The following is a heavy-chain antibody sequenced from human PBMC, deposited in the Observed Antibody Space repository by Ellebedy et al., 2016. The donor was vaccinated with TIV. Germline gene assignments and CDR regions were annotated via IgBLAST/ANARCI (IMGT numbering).Heavy chain of an antibody. V-gene: IGHV3-66*01. CDR2: LYPDAKT. D-gene: IGHD2-21*01. J-gene: IGHJ5*02. CDR1: GIIVSDYF. Sequence: PGGSLRLSCEASGIIVSDYFMNWVRQAPGKGLEWVSVLYPDAKTNYTDSVNGRFIVSRDNSKNPLYLQMNSLTAEDTAVYYCARDPGGGGDFGDNWFDPWGQGTLVTVSS. CDR3: ARDPGGGGDFGDNWFDP.